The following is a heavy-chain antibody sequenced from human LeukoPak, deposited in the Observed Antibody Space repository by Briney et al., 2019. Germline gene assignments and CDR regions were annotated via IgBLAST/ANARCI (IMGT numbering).Heavy chain of an antibody. CDR2: ISDDSKYI. D-gene: IGHD4-17*01. CDR1: GFTFSSYS. J-gene: IGHJ5*02. V-gene: IGHV3-21*01. CDR3: TTDRVTVTTTSMA. Sequence: GGSLRLSCAASGFTFSSYSMNWVRQAPGKGLEWVSSISDDSKYIYYADSVKGRFSISRDNAKRSLYLQMNSLRAEDTAVYYCTTDRVTVTTTSMAWGQGTLVTVSS.